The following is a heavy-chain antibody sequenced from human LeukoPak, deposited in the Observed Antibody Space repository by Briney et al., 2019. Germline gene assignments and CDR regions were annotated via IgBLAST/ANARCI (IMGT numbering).Heavy chain of an antibody. J-gene: IGHJ4*02. CDR3: AKDLGYSGYGYLDY. CDR2: ISWNSGSI. V-gene: IGHV3-9*03. D-gene: IGHD5-12*01. CDR1: GFTFDDYA. Sequence: GGSLRLSCAASGFTFDDYAMHWVRQAPGKGLEWVSGISWNSGSIGYADSVKGRFTISRDNAKNSLYLQMNSLRAEDMALYYCAKDLGYSGYGYLDYWGQGTLVTVSS.